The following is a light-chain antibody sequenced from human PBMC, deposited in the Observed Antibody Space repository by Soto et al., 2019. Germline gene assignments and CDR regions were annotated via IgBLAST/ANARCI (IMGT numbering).Light chain of an antibody. J-gene: IGKJ1*01. CDR3: QQYNSYSWT. Sequence: DIQITQSPSTLSASLGDRVTITCRASQSISSWLAWYQQKPGKAPKLLIYKASSLESGVPSRFSGSGSGTEFTLTISSLQPDDFATYYCQQYNSYSWTFGQGTKVDI. CDR2: KAS. V-gene: IGKV1-5*03. CDR1: QSISSW.